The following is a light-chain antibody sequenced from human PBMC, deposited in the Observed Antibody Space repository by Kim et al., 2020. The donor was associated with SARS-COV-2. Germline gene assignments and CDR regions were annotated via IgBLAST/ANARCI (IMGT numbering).Light chain of an antibody. Sequence: GHSFTISCFGPSGDIGNHNIVSWYQQHSGEAPRLIIYDVRDRPSGVSARFSGSRSANMASLTISGLRSEDEADYYCCSTSNTLDHVFGSGTKVTVL. V-gene: IGLV2-14*03. CDR1: SGDIGNHNI. J-gene: IGLJ1*01. CDR2: DVR. CDR3: CSTSNTLDHV.